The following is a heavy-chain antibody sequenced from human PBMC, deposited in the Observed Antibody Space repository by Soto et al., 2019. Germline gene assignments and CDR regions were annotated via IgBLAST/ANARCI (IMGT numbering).Heavy chain of an antibody. Sequence: EVQLLESGGGLVQPGGSLRLSCAASGFTFSSYAMSWVRQAPGKGLEWVSAISGSGGSTYYADSVKGRLTISRDNSKNTLYLQMNSLRAEDTAVYYCAKDEFLYNWIDLGSVGNAFDIWGQGTMVTVSS. CDR3: AKDEFLYNWIDLGSVGNAFDI. D-gene: IGHD1-20*01. J-gene: IGHJ3*02. CDR2: ISGSGGST. V-gene: IGHV3-23*01. CDR1: GFTFSSYA.